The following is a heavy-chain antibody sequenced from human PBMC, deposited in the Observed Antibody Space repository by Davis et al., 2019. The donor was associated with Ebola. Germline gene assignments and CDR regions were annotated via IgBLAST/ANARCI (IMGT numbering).Heavy chain of an antibody. D-gene: IGHD6-13*01. Sequence: ESLKISCTVSGGSISSYYWSWIQQPPGKGLEWIGYIYYSGSTNYNPSLKSRVTISVDTSKNQFSLKLSSVTAADTAVYYCARPVAQYSSSWYWFDPWGQGTLVTVSS. CDR3: ARPVAQYSSSWYWFDP. J-gene: IGHJ5*02. CDR1: GGSISSYY. V-gene: IGHV4-59*08. CDR2: IYYSGST.